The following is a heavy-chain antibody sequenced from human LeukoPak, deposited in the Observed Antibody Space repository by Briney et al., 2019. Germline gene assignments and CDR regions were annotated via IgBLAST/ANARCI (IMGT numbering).Heavy chain of an antibody. CDR3: ASGSDILYGSFDY. D-gene: IGHD4-17*01. CDR2: IYYSGST. Sequence: KPSETLSLTCTVSGGSVSSGSYYWSWIRQPPGKGLEWIGYIYYSGSTNYNPSLKSRVTISVDTSKNQFSLKLSSVTAADTAVYYCASGSDILYGSFDYWGQGTLVTVSS. J-gene: IGHJ4*02. CDR1: GGSVSSGSYY. V-gene: IGHV4-61*01.